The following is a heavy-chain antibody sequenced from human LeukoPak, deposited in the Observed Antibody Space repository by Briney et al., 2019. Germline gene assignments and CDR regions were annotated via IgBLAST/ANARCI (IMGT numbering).Heavy chain of an antibody. CDR3: ARGGGSYAYFDY. Sequence: GGSLRLSCAASGFSFSSYTMNWVRQVPEKGLEWVSYISSTSTTIYYIDSVKGRFTISRDNAKNSLYLQMNSLRAEDTAVYYCARGGGSYAYFDYWGQGTLVTVSS. D-gene: IGHD5-18*01. J-gene: IGHJ4*02. CDR1: GFSFSSYT. V-gene: IGHV3-48*04. CDR2: ISSTSTTI.